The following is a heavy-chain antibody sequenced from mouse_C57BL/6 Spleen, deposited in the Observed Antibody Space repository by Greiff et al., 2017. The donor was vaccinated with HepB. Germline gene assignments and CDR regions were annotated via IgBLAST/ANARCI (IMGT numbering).Heavy chain of an antibody. CDR2: IDPSDSYT. CDR1: GYTFTSYW. D-gene: IGHD2-1*01. V-gene: IGHV1-59*01. CDR3: ASNDNYVAY. Sequence: QVQLQQPGAELVRPGTSVKLSCKASGYTFTSYWMHWVKQRPGQGLEWIGVIDPSDSYTNYNQKFKGKATLTVDTSSSTAYMQLSSLTSEDSAVYYCASNDNYVAYWGQGTLVTVSA. J-gene: IGHJ3*01.